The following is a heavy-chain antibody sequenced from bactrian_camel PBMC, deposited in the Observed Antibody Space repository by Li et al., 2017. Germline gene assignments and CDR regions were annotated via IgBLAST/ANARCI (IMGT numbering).Heavy chain of an antibody. CDR1: GDTASRYC. Sequence: VQLVESGGGAVEAGGSLRLSCAVSGDTASRYCMGWFRQVPEKEREGVAAIYTGDGRTYNVDSVKGRFTTSQDNDRRTWYLQMTSLKTDDTAVYYCAVTPARMGCTSSGQGTQVTV. J-gene: IGHJ4*01. V-gene: IGHV3S1*01. D-gene: IGHD3*01. CDR2: IYTGDGRT.